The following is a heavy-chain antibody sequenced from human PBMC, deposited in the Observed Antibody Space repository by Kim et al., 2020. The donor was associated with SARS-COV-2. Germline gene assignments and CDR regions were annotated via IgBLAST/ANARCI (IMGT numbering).Heavy chain of an antibody. Sequence: NPSLKSRVTISVDTSKNQFSLKLSSVTAADTAVYYCARGDIVATIRYFDYWGQGTLVTVSS. J-gene: IGHJ4*02. CDR3: ARGDIVATIRYFDY. D-gene: IGHD5-12*01. V-gene: IGHV4-39*01.